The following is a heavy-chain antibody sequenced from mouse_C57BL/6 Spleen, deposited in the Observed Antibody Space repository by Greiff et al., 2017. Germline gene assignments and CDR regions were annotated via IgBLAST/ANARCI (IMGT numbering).Heavy chain of an antibody. Sequence: QVQLQQPGAELVKPGASVKLSCKASGYTFTSYWMHWVKQRPGQGLEWIGMIHPNSGSTNYNEKFKSKATLTVDKSSSTAYMQLSSLTSEDSAVXYCARNGNPPLGYAMDYWGQGTSVIVSS. CDR1: GYTFTSYW. V-gene: IGHV1-64*01. D-gene: IGHD2-1*01. CDR3: ARNGNPPLGYAMDY. J-gene: IGHJ4*01. CDR2: IHPNSGST.